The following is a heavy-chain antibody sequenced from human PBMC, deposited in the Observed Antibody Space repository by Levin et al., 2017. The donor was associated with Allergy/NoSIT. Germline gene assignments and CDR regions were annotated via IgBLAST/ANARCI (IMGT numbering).Heavy chain of an antibody. J-gene: IGHJ6*02. CDR3: AKEVGFPHLMVRGVSRGYGMDV. Sequence: GGSLRLSCAASGFTFSSYGMHWVRQAPGKGLEWVAVISYDGSNKYYADSVKGRFTISRDNSKNTLYLQMNSLRAEDTAVYYCAKEVGFPHLMVRGVSRGYGMDVWGQGTTVTVSS. V-gene: IGHV3-30*18. CDR1: GFTFSSYG. CDR2: ISYDGSNK. D-gene: IGHD3-10*01.